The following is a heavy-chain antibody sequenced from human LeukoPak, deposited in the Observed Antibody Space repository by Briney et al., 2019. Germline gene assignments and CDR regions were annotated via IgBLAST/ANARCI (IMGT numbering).Heavy chain of an antibody. V-gene: IGHV4-39*07. CDR3: ARGAAAGTPADY. D-gene: IGHD6-13*01. Sequence: SETLSLTCTVSGGSISSSSYYWGWIRQPPGKGLEWIGSIYYSGSTYYNPSLKSRVTISVDTSKNQFSLKLSSVTAADTAVYYCARGAAAGTPADYWGQGTLVTVSS. CDR1: GGSISSSSYY. J-gene: IGHJ4*02. CDR2: IYYSGST.